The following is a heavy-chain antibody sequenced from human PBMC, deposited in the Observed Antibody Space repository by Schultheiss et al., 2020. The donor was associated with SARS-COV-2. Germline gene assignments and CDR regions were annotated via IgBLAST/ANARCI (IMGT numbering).Heavy chain of an antibody. D-gene: IGHD3-16*01. J-gene: IGHJ6*02. V-gene: IGHV3-23*01. CDR2: ISGSGSTT. CDR3: AKDLGAYYYYYGMDV. Sequence: GESLKISCAASGFTFSSYAMSWVRQAPGKGLEWVSAISGSGSTTYYADSVKGRFTISRDNSKNTLYLQMNGLRAEDTAVYYCAKDLGAYYYYYGMDVWGQGTSVTVSS. CDR1: GFTFSSYA.